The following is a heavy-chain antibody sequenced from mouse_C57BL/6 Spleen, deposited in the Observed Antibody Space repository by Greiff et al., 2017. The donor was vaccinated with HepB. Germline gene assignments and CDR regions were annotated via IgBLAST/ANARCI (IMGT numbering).Heavy chain of an antibody. D-gene: IGHD2-5*01. CDR2: IYPGDGDT. V-gene: IGHV1-82*01. J-gene: IGHJ4*01. Sequence: QVQLQQSGPELVKPGASVKISCKASGYAFSSSWMNWVKQRPGKGLEWIGRIYPGDGDTNYNGKFKGKATLTADKSSSTAYMQLSSLTSEDSAVYFCADSNQGAMDYWGQGTSVTVSS. CDR1: GYAFSSSW. CDR3: ADSNQGAMDY.